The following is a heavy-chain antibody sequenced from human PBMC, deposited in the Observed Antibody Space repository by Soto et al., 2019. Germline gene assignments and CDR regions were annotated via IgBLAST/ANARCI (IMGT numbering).Heavy chain of an antibody. D-gene: IGHD2-15*01. Sequence: QVHLVQSGAEVKKPGASVKVSCKASGYLFTAYSMHWVRRAPGQGLEWMGVVNPSGGSTNYAQNYQGRVTMTRDTSTSTVYMELSSLRSEDTAIYYCAREENCSGGTCYSEYFHRWGQGTLVTVSS. CDR2: VNPSGGST. J-gene: IGHJ1*01. V-gene: IGHV1-46*01. CDR3: AREENCSGGTCYSEYFHR. CDR1: GYLFTAYS.